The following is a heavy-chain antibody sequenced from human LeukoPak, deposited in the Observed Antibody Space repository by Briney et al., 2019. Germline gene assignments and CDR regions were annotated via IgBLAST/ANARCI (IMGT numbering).Heavy chain of an antibody. CDR1: GFTVSGNY. Sequence: GGSLRLSCAVSGFTVSGNYMSWVRQAPGKGLEWVSYISSSGTTIYYADSVKGRFTLSRDNAENSLYLQMNSLRGEDTAVYYCAKEASGYSYGLDAFDIWGQGTTVTVSS. J-gene: IGHJ3*02. V-gene: IGHV3-11*04. CDR2: ISSSGTTI. D-gene: IGHD5-18*01. CDR3: AKEASGYSYGLDAFDI.